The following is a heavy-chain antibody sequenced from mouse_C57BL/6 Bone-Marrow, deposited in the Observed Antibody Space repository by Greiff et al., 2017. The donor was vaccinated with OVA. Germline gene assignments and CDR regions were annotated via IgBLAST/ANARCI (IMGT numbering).Heavy chain of an antibody. CDR3: ARKGGSRGYFDV. CDR2: IWSGGST. V-gene: IGHV2-2*01. J-gene: IGHJ1*03. CDR1: GFSLTSYG. Sequence: VQLKQSGPGLVQPSQSLSITCTVSGFSLTSYGVHWVRQSPGKGLEWLGVIWSGGSTDYNAAFISRLSISKDNSKSQVFFKMNSLQADDTAIYYCARKGGSRGYFDVWGTGTTVTVSS.